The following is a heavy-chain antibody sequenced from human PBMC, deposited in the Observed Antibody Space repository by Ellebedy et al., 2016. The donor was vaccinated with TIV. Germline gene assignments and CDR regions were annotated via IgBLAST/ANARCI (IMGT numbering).Heavy chain of an antibody. CDR3: ARTHDDYGGNWAFDY. Sequence: GESLKISCAASGFTVSSNYMSWVRQAPGRGLEWVSGMYSGGSTYYADSVKGRFTVSRDNSKTTLYLQMTSLRAEDTAVYYCARTHDDYGGNWAFDYWGQGTLVTVSS. CDR2: MYSGGST. J-gene: IGHJ4*02. CDR1: GFTVSSNY. V-gene: IGHV3-66*01. D-gene: IGHD4-23*01.